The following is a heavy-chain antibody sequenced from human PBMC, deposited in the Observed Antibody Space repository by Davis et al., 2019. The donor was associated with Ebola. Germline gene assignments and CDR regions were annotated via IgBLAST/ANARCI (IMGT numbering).Heavy chain of an antibody. J-gene: IGHJ5*02. Sequence: GESLKISCAASGFTFSSYGMHWVRQAPGKGLEWVAVISYDGSNKYYADSVKGRFTISRDNSKNTLYLQMNSLRAEDTAVYYCAKDPDRSGYYNWFDPWGQGTLVTVSS. CDR2: ISYDGSNK. V-gene: IGHV3-30*18. CDR1: GFTFSSYG. D-gene: IGHD3-22*01. CDR3: AKDPDRSGYYNWFDP.